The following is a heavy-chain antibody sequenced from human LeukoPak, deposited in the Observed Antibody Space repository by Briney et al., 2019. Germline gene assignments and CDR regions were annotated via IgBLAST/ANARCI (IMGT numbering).Heavy chain of an antibody. CDR3: AKSVGAARPYYFDY. J-gene: IGHJ4*02. V-gene: IGHV3-21*04. D-gene: IGHD6-6*01. Sequence: GGSLRLFCAASGFTFSSYSMNWVRQAPGKGLEWVSSISSSSSYIYYADSVKGRFTISRDNSKNTLYLQTNSLRAEDTAVYYCAKSVGAARPYYFDYWGQGTLVTVSS. CDR1: GFTFSSYS. CDR2: ISSSSSYI.